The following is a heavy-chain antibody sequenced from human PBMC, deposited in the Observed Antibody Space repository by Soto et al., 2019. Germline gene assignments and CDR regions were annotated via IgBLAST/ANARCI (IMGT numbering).Heavy chain of an antibody. CDR3: ARDQKGEGGIDY. D-gene: IGHD1-20*01. CDR1: GFTFTTYW. CDR2: ITPDGSGT. J-gene: IGHJ4*02. Sequence: EVQLVVSGGGLVQPGGSLRLSCAASGFTFTTYWMHWVRQGPGKGPVWVSRITPDGSGTNYADSVKGRFTISRDNAKNTVYLQMSSLRAEDTAIYYCARDQKGEGGIDYWGQGTLVTVSS. V-gene: IGHV3-74*01.